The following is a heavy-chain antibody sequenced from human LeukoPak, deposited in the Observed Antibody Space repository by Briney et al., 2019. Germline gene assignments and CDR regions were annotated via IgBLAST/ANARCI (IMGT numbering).Heavy chain of an antibody. J-gene: IGHJ4*02. D-gene: IGHD1-26*01. CDR1: GFTFSSYA. CDR2: ISGSGDNT. CDR3: AKSGGSYPYYFDY. Sequence: QPGRSLRLSCAASGFTFSSYAMSWVRQAPGKGLEWVSAISGSGDNTYYADSVKGRFTISRDNSKNTLYLQMNSLRAEDTAVYYCAKSGGSYPYYFDYWGQGTLVTVSS. V-gene: IGHV3-23*01.